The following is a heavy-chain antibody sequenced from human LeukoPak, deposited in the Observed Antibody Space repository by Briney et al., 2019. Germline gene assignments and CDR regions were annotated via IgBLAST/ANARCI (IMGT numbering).Heavy chain of an antibody. CDR3: ARGTVTRIRYYYYYMDV. V-gene: IGHV1-2*02. CDR1: GFTFTDYY. Sequence: ASVKVSCKASGFTFTDYYIHWVRQAPGQGLEWMGWINPNSGGTNYAQKFQGRVTMTRDTSISTAYMELSRLRSDDTAVYYCARGTVTRIRYYYYYMDVWGKGTTVTISS. D-gene: IGHD4-17*01. CDR2: INPNSGGT. J-gene: IGHJ6*03.